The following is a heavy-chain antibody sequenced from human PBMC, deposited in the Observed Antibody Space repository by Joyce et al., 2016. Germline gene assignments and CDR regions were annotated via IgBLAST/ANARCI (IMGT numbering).Heavy chain of an antibody. CDR1: GDTFSSYL. CDR3: ARDFGNYVNYFNY. Sequence: QMQLEQSGAEVKKPGSSVKVSCKASGDTFSSYLFSWVRQAPGQGLEWMGGIIPRVGTTRYAQKFQGRFTITADDSTRTVYMDLSSLRSDDTAVYYCARDFGNYVNYFNYWGQGTLVTVSS. D-gene: IGHD4-11*01. CDR2: IIPRVGTT. V-gene: IGHV1-69*01. J-gene: IGHJ4*02.